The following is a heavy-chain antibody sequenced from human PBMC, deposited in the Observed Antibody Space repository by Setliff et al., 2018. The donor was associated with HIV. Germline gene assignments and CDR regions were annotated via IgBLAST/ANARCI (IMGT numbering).Heavy chain of an antibody. CDR1: GGTFNSYA. CDR3: ARDFGSSSPPGY. Sequence: GASVKVSCKASGGTFNSYAISWVRQAPGQGLEWMGGIIPIFGTANYAQKFQGRVTITTDESTSTAYMELSSLRFEDTAVYYCARDFGSSSPPGYWGQGTLVTVSS. V-gene: IGHV1-69*05. J-gene: IGHJ4*02. CDR2: IIPIFGTA. D-gene: IGHD6-6*01.